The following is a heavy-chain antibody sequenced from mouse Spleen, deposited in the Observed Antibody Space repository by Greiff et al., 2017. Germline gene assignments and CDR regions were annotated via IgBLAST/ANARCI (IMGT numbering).Heavy chain of an antibody. CDR3: ARHYYGSSYLMDY. D-gene: IGHD1-1*01. Sequence: VPLQQSGAELVKPGASVKLSCTASGFNIKDYYMPWVKQRTEQGLEWIGRIDPEDGETKYAPKFQGKATITADTSSNTAYLQLSSLTSEDTAVYYCARHYYGSSYLMDYWGQGTSVTVSS. CDR1: GFNIKDYY. V-gene: IGHV14-2*01. CDR2: IDPEDGET. J-gene: IGHJ4*01.